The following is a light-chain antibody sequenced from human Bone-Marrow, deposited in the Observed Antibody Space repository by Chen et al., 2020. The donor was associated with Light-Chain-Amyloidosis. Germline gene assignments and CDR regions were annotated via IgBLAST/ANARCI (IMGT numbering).Light chain of an antibody. J-gene: IGLJ2*01. V-gene: IGLV3-25*03. CDR1: GLPKQY. Sequence: SYELPQPPSASVSPGQTARISCPGDGLPKQYAYWYQQKPGQAPVLVIYNDSERPSGIPERFSGSSSGTTVTLTISGVQAEDEADYYCQSADTTDTLYVLFGGGTKLTFL. CDR3: QSADTTDTLYVL. CDR2: NDS.